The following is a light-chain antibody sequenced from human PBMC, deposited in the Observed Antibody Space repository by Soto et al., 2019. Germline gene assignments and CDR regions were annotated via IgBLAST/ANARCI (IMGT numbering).Light chain of an antibody. CDR2: EVS. V-gene: IGLV2-23*02. CDR3: CSYAGSSTSLF. Sequence: QSVLTQPASVSGSPGQSITISCTGTSSDVGSYNLVSWYQQHPGKAPKLMIYEVSKRPSGVSNRFSGSKSGNTASLTISGLQAEDEADYYCCSYAGSSTSLFFGAGT. CDR1: SSDVGSYNL. J-gene: IGLJ1*01.